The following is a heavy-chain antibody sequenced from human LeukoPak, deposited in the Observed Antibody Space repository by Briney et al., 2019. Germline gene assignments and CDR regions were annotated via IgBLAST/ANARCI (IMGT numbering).Heavy chain of an antibody. D-gene: IGHD7-27*01. V-gene: IGHV3-23*01. CDR3: AREDWGGGAYTGHFDS. J-gene: IGHJ5*01. Sequence: GTLRLSCAASGFTFTNYATSWVRLAPGRGLEWVSAIRGSDGSTYYSASVKGRFTISIDNSRNMLTLQMSNLRGEDTAIYYCAREDWGGGAYTGHFDSWGQGTPVTVSS. CDR2: IRGSDGST. CDR1: GFTFTNYA.